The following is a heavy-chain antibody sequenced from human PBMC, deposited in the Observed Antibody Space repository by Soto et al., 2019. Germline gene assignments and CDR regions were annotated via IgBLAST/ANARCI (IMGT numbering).Heavy chain of an antibody. J-gene: IGHJ6*02. CDR1: RYTFTNYG. V-gene: IGHV1-18*01. D-gene: IGHD3-16*01. Sequence: ASVKVSCKASRYTFTNYGISGVRQAPGQGLEWMGWISAYNDNPNYAQKLQGRVTMTTDTSTSTAYMELRSLRSDDTAVYYCAREGQVMITFGEIPNRNYYYYGMDVWGQGTTVTVSS. CDR2: ISAYNDNP. CDR3: AREGQVMITFGEIPNRNYYYYGMDV.